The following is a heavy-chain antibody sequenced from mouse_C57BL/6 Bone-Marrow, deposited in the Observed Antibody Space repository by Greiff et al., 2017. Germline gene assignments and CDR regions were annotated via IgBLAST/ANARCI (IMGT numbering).Heavy chain of an antibody. CDR3: ACYSGEWFRAMDY. CDR2: IRNKANGYTT. CDR1: GFTFTDYD. J-gene: IGHJ4*01. Sequence: EVQLVESGGGLVQPGGSLSLSCAASGFTFTDYDMSWVRQPPGKALEWLGFIRNKANGYTTEYSVSVKSRFTISRANSHSILSLQLHALSSEYSATYYCACYSGEWFRAMDYWGQGTSVTVSS. V-gene: IGHV7-3*01. D-gene: IGHD2-2*01.